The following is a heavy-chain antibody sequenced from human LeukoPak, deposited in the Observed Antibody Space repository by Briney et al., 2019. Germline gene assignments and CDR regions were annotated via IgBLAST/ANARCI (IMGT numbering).Heavy chain of an antibody. CDR1: GFTFSNYW. CDR2: IKTDERTT. D-gene: IGHD2/OR15-2a*01. J-gene: IGHJ4*02. Sequence: GGSLRLSCAASGFTFSNYWMHWVRRAPGKGLLWVARIKTDERTTHYAENVEDRFTISRDNARNTLYLQMSSLRAEDTAVYYCVRNFHFEDGGFYRHFDYWGQGTLVIVSS. CDR3: VRNFHFEDGGFYRHFDY. V-gene: IGHV3-74*01.